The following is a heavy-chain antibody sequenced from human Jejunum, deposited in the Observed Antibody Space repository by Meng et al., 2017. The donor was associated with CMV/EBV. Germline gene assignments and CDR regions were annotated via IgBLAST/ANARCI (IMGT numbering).Heavy chain of an antibody. Sequence: MHGGGQDPGKEVEWRGWINSRKGGQKYAQNYRGRVNINRDTSASTAYMELSSLRSEDTAIYYCARDETIMRGVIITEPYHYYYGMDVWGQGTTVTVSS. CDR2: INSRKGGQ. D-gene: IGHD3-10*01. CDR3: ARDETIMRGVIITEPYHYYYGMDV. J-gene: IGHJ6*02. V-gene: IGHV1-3*04.